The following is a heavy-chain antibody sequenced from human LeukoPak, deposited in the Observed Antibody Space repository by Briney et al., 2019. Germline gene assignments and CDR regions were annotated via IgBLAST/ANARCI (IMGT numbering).Heavy chain of an antibody. CDR1: GGTFSSYA. CDR2: IIPIFGTA. J-gene: IGHJ4*02. Sequence: SVKVSCKASGGTFSSYAISWVRQSPGQGLEWMGGIIPIFGTANYAQKFQGRVTITADESTSTAYMELSSLRSEDTAVYYCARRLMVRGVYDYWGQGTLVTVSS. CDR3: ARRLMVRGVYDY. V-gene: IGHV1-69*13. D-gene: IGHD3-10*01.